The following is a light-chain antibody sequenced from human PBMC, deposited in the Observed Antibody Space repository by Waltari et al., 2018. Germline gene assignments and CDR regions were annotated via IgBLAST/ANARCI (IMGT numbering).Light chain of an antibody. Sequence: AIQMTQSPSSLSASVGDRVSITCRASQGIKNDLGWYQQKPGKAPKLLIYAASTLQSGVPSRCSGSGSGTDFTLTISSLQPEDFATYYCLQDYSYPLTFGGGTKVEIK. CDR2: AAS. CDR3: LQDYSYPLT. V-gene: IGKV1-6*01. J-gene: IGKJ4*01. CDR1: QGIKND.